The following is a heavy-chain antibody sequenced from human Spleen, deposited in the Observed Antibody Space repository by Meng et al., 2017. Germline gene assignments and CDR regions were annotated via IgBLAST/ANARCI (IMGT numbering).Heavy chain of an antibody. CDR3: ARPSDSSGHVDY. CDR1: GFTFSSYS. CDR2: ISSSSSYI. D-gene: IGHD3-22*01. J-gene: IGHJ4*02. V-gene: IGHV3-21*01. Sequence: GESLKISCAASGFTFSSYSMNWVRQAPGKGLEWVSSISSSSSYIYYADSVKGRFTISRDNAKNSLYLQMNSLRAEDTAVYYCARPSDSSGHVDYWGQGTLVTVSS.